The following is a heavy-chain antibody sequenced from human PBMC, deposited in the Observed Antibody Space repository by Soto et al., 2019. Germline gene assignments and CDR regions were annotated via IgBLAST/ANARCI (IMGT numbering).Heavy chain of an antibody. CDR2: ISPYNGDT. J-gene: IGHJ6*03. D-gene: IGHD3-10*01. V-gene: IGHV1-18*01. CDR3: ARMVRGSTVGYYYYMDV. Sequence: QVQLVQSGAEAKKPGASVKVSCKTSGYTFTSHGISWVRQAPGQGLEWMGWISPYNGDTNYAQKLQGRVSVTTDSSTRTAYMELRSLRSEDTAVYYCARMVRGSTVGYYYYMDVWGKGTTVTVSS. CDR1: GYTFTSHG.